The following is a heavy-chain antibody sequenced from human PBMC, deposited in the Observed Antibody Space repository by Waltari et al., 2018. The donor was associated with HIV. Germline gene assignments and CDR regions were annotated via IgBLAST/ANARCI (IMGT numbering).Heavy chain of an antibody. Sequence: QVQLVQSGAEVKKPGSSVKVSCKASGGTFSSYAISWVRQAPGQGLEWMGGLVPISGTANNAQKCQGGVTITADESTSTAYMELSSLRSEDTAVYYCAREGVEYCSGGSCYSFDYWGQGTLVTVSS. V-gene: IGHV1-69*12. D-gene: IGHD2-15*01. CDR1: GGTFSSYA. J-gene: IGHJ4*02. CDR2: LVPISGTA. CDR3: AREGVEYCSGGSCYSFDY.